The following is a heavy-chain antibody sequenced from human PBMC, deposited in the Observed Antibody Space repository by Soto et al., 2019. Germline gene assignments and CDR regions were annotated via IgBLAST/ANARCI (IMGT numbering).Heavy chain of an antibody. V-gene: IGHV4-34*01. Sequence: SETLSLTCAVYGGSFSGYYWSWIRQPPGKGLEWIGEINHSGSTNYNPSLKSRVTISVDTSKNQFSLKLSSVTAADTAVYYCAREGIFSGSCPYYYYGMDAWGQGTTVTVSS. D-gene: IGHD1-26*01. CDR1: GGSFSGYY. CDR2: INHSGST. J-gene: IGHJ6*02. CDR3: AREGIFSGSCPYYYYGMDA.